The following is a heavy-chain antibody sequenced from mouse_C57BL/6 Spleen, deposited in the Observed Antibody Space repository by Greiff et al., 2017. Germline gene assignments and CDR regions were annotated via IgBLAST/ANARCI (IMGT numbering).Heavy chain of an antibody. CDR3: TREGTGTSAMDY. J-gene: IGHJ4*01. Sequence: EVKLVESGEGLVKPGGSLKLSCAASGFTFSSYAMSWVRQTPEKRLEWVAYISSGGDYIYYADTVKGRFTISRDNARNTLYLQMSSLKSEDTAMYYCTREGTGTSAMDYWGQGTSGTVSS. V-gene: IGHV5-9-1*02. CDR2: ISSGGDYI. D-gene: IGHD4-1*01. CDR1: GFTFSSYA.